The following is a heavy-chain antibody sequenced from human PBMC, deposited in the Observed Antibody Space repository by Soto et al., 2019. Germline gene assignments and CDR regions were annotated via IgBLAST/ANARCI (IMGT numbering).Heavy chain of an antibody. Sequence: GESLRLSCAASGFTFSSYSMNWVRQAPGKGLEWPSYITIGGGPTYNADSVQGRFTISRDNAKDSLYLQMDSLRDEDTAVYYCARDIGYAFDIWGQGTVVTVSS. CDR2: ITIGGGPT. D-gene: IGHD2-15*01. CDR1: GFTFSSYS. CDR3: ARDIGYAFDI. V-gene: IGHV3-48*02. J-gene: IGHJ3*02.